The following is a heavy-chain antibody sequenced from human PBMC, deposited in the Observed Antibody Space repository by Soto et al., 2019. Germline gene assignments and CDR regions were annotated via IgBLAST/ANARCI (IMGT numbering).Heavy chain of an antibody. CDR1: GYSISSGYY. Sequence: KPSETLSLTCDVSGYSISSGYYWGWMRQPPGKGLEWIGSIDHSGSTYYSPSLKSRVTISVDTSKNQFSLKLNSVTAADTAVYYCARSGYPPNYRLDLWGRGTLVTVSS. V-gene: IGHV4-38-2*01. CDR3: ARSGYPPNYRLDL. J-gene: IGHJ2*01. D-gene: IGHD3-3*01. CDR2: IDHSGST.